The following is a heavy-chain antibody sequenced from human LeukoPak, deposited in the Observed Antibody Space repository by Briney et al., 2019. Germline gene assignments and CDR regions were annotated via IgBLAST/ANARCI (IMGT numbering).Heavy chain of an antibody. Sequence: GASVKVSCKASGYTFASYGISWVRQAPGQGVEWMGWISAYNGNTNYAQKLQGRVTITTDTSTSTAYMALRSLRSDDTAVYYCARVGYCSSTSCYPMSDYWGQGTLVTVSS. CDR3: ARVGYCSSTSCYPMSDY. V-gene: IGHV1-18*01. J-gene: IGHJ4*02. D-gene: IGHD2-2*03. CDR2: ISAYNGNT. CDR1: GYTFASYG.